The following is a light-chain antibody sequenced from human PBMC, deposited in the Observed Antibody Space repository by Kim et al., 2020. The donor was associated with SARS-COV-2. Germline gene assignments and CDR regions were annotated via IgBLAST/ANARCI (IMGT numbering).Light chain of an antibody. CDR3: QQYGSSPGT. J-gene: IGKJ1*01. V-gene: IGKV3-20*01. CDR2: DAS. Sequence: TPGERATLSCRATQSVDNNYLAWYQQKPGQAPTILIYDASSRATGIPDRFSGSGSGTYFTLTISRLEPEDFAVYYCQQYGSSPGTFGQGTKVDIK. CDR1: QSVDNNY.